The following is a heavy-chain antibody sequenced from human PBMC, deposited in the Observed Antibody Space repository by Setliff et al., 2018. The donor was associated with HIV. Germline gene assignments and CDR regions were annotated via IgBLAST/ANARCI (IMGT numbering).Heavy chain of an antibody. Sequence: SLTCSVYGGSISRGGRYWGWIRQHPGRGLEWLGYVYYTGESFYKPSLGGRVTILQDKSKNQFSLELRSVTAADTAVYYCASATVGGASPFDSWGPGTLVTVSS. CDR2: VYYTGES. V-gene: IGHV4-31*03. CDR3: ASATVGGASPFDS. D-gene: IGHD4-4*01. J-gene: IGHJ4*02. CDR1: GGSISRGGRY.